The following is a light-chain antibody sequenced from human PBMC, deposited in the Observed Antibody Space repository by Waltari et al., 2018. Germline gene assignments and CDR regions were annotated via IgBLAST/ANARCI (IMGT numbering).Light chain of an antibody. CDR1: QSVLYSSNNKNY. CDR2: WAS. CDR3: QQYYCTPLT. Sequence: DIVMTQSPDSLAVSLGERATINCKSSQSVLYSSNNKNYLAWYQQKPGQPPKLLMYWASTRESGVPDRFSGSGSGTDFTLTISSLQAEDVAVYYCQQYYCTPLTFGQGTKVEIK. V-gene: IGKV4-1*01. J-gene: IGKJ1*01.